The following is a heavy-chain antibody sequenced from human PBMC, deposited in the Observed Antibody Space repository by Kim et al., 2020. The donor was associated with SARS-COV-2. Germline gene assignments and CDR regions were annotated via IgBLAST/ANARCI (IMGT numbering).Heavy chain of an antibody. Sequence: DSVKGRFTISRDNAKNSLYLQMNSLRAEDTAVYYCARVQIAVAGVNAFDIWGQGTMVTVSS. CDR3: ARVQIAVAGVNAFDI. V-gene: IGHV3-11*05. D-gene: IGHD6-19*01. J-gene: IGHJ3*02.